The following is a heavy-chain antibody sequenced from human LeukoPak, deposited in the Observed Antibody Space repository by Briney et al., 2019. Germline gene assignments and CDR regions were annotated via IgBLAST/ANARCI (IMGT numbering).Heavy chain of an antibody. J-gene: IGHJ3*02. D-gene: IGHD3-22*01. CDR3: ARSASGYYVAVRAFEI. CDR1: RGAFSSYA. CDR2: IIPILGIA. V-gene: IGHV1-69*04. Sequence: SPNLSCTASRGAFSSYAISWVRQAPGQGLEWMGRIIPILGIANYAQKFQGRVTITADKSTCTAYMVLTSLKSEDTAVYYCARSASGYYVAVRAFEIWGQGTMVAVSS.